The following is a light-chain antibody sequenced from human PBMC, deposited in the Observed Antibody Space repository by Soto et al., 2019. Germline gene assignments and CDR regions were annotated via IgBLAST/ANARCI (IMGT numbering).Light chain of an antibody. CDR1: ETVGSNY. V-gene: IGKV3-20*01. J-gene: IGKJ2*01. CDR3: HHYGYGADT. Sequence: EVLLTQSPGTLSLSPGERATLSCRASETVGSNYLAWYQQQPGQATRLLIFDASTRASGIPDRFTGSGSGTEFSLPISRLEPEDSAVYFCHHYGYGADTFGQGTKLEI. CDR2: DAS.